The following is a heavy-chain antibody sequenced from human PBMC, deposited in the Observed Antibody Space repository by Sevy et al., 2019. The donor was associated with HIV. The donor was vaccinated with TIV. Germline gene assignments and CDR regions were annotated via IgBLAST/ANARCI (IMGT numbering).Heavy chain of an antibody. CDR2: SNNDGSGT. CDR1: GFTFSSHW. J-gene: IGHJ4*02. CDR3: ARDASHWNRVDY. V-gene: IGHV3-74*01. D-gene: IGHD1-1*01. Sequence: GGSLRLSCAASGFTFSSHWMHWVRQVPGKGLVWVSRSNNDGSGTSYADSVKGRFTISRDNAKNTLYLQMNSLRAEDMAFYYCARDASHWNRVDYWGQGTLVTVSS.